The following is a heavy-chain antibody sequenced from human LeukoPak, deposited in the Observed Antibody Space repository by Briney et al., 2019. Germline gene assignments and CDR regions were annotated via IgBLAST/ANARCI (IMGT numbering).Heavy chain of an antibody. CDR3: ARSTSASGTGDY. CDR1: GFTFSSYS. Sequence: PGGSLRLSCAASGFTFSSYSMHWVRQAPGKGLEWVPSISSGSGYIYSADSVKGRFTISGDNTKNSLYLQMNSLGAEDTAVYYCARSTSASGTGDYWGQGTLVTVSS. CDR2: ISSGSGYI. D-gene: IGHD6-13*01. J-gene: IGHJ4*02. V-gene: IGHV3-21*01.